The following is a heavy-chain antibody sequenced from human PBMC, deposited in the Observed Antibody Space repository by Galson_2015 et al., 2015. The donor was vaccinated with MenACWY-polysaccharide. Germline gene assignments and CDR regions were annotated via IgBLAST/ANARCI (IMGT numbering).Heavy chain of an antibody. J-gene: IGHJ2*01. CDR3: ARRLAAPGGWYFDL. CDR2: VHPADSDT. Sequence: GAEGTQAGGSQPISCKGSGSGFPSYWIGWARQMQGRGLERSGIVHPADSDTRYSPFFQGQVSISADKSISTAYLQWSSLQASDTAMYYCARRLAAPGGWYFDLWGRGTLVTVSS. CDR1: GSGFPSYW. D-gene: IGHD6-6*01. V-gene: IGHV5-51*01.